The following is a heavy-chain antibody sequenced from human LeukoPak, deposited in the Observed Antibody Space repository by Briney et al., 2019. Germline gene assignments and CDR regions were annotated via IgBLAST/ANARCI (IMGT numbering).Heavy chain of an antibody. CDR1: VFTFSSYA. Sequence: GGSLRLSCAASVFTFSSYAMSWGRQAPGKGLEWVSAISGSGGSTYYADSVKGRFTISRDNSKNTLYLQMNSLRAEDTAVYYCAKESRYSSGWSLLYYFDYWGQGTLVTVSS. CDR3: AKESRYSSGWSLLYYFDY. V-gene: IGHV3-23*01. CDR2: ISGSGGST. D-gene: IGHD6-19*01. J-gene: IGHJ4*02.